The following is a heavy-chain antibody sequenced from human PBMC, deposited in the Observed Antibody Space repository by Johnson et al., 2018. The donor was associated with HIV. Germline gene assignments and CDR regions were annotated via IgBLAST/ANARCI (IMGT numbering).Heavy chain of an antibody. Sequence: QVQLVESGGGLVKPGGSLRLSCAASGFTFSNAWMSWVRQAPGKGLEWVAVISYDGSNKYFADSVKGRFTISRDNSKNTLYLQLNNLRAEDTAVYYCARGAFLKVYVSDDAFDIWGQGTMVTVSS. V-gene: IGHV3-30*03. CDR2: ISYDGSNK. J-gene: IGHJ3*02. CDR1: GFTFSNAW. D-gene: IGHD2-8*01. CDR3: ARGAFLKVYVSDDAFDI.